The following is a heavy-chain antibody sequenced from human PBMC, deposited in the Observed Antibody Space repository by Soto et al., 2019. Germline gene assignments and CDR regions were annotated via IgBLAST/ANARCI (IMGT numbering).Heavy chain of an antibody. CDR1: GGSISSGGYS. V-gene: IGHV4-30-2*01. J-gene: IGHJ5*02. CDR3: ARVPGP. CDR2: IYHSGST. D-gene: IGHD3-10*01. Sequence: QLQLQESGSGLAKPSQTLSLTCAVSGGSISSGGYSWSWIRQPPGKGLEWIGYIYHSGSTYYNPSFKSRVTISVDRSKNQFSLKLSSVTAADTAVYYCARVPGPWGQGTLVTVSS.